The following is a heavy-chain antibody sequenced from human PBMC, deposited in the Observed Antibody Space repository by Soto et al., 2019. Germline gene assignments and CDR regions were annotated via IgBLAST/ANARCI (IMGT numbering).Heavy chain of an antibody. CDR2: INPNSGGT. CDR3: AREKGITIASYGMDV. Sequence: ASVKVSCKASGYTFTGYYMHWVRQAPGQGLEWMGWINPNSGGTNYAQKFQGWVTMTRDTSISTAYMELSRLRSDDTAVYYCAREKGITIASYGMDVWGQGTTVTVSS. CDR1: GYTFTGYY. D-gene: IGHD3-10*01. J-gene: IGHJ6*02. V-gene: IGHV1-2*04.